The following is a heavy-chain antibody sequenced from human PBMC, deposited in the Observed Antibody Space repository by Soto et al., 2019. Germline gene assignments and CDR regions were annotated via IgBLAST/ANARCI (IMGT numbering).Heavy chain of an antibody. V-gene: IGHV4-31*03. CDR2: IHYRGGT. D-gene: IGHD2-15*01. CDR1: WGSIDVRGCC. J-gene: IGHJ4*02. CDR3: ARCRDAFGFDS. Sequence: QSLTSSVSWGSIDVRGCCWSWTRQHQGKGLEWIGYIHYRGGTSYNPSLKSRGSISLDTSGHHFSLKLTSVTAADTAVYYCARCRDAFGFDSWGQGTLVT.